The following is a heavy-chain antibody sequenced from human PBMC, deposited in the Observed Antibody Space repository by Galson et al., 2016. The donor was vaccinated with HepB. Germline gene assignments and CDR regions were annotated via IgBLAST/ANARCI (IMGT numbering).Heavy chain of an antibody. D-gene: IGHD2-15*01. V-gene: IGHV4-31*03. J-gene: IGHJ3*01. Sequence: TLSLTCTVSGGSISSGGYYWSWIRQDPGKGLEWIGYIYYSGSTYYNPSLKGRVLISLDTSENQFSLKLSSVTAADTAVYYCARGYCSGCSCRHDAFDVWGQGIMVTVSS. CDR2: IYYSGST. CDR3: ARGYCSGCSCRHDAFDV. CDR1: GGSISSGGYY.